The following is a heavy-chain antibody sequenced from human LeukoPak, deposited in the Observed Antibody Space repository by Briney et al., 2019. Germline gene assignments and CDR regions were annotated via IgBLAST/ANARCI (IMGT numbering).Heavy chain of an antibody. CDR2: IIPIFGTA. D-gene: IGHD5-12*01. V-gene: IGHV1-69*13. CDR3: ARPNSGYDGPFDY. CDR1: GGTFSSYA. J-gene: IGHJ4*02. Sequence: ASVKVSCKASGGTFSSYAISWVRQAPGQGLEWMGGIIPIFGTANYAQKFQGRVTFTADESTSTAYMELSSLRSEDTAVYYCARPNSGYDGPFDYWGQGTLVTVSS.